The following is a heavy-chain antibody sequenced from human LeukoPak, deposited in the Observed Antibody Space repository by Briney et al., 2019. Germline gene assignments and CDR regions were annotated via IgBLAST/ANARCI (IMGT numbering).Heavy chain of an antibody. CDR2: INQDGSEK. CDR3: GTSNSSRWRSYYYYMGV. J-gene: IGHJ6*03. Sequence: PGGSLRLSCAASGFTFSSYWMSWVRQAPGKGLEWVANINQDGSEKYYVDSVKGRFTISRDNAKNSLYLQMNSLRVEDTAVYYCGTSNSSRWRSYYYYMGVWGKGTMVTVSS. D-gene: IGHD6-13*01. CDR1: GFTFSSYW. V-gene: IGHV3-7*01.